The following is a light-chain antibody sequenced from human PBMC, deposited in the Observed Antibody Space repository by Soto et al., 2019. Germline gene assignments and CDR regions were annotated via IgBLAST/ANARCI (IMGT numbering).Light chain of an antibody. Sequence: QSVLTQPPSVSGAPGQRVTISCSGSSSNIGAGYDVHWYQQLPGTAPKLLIYDNTNRPSGVPHRFSGSKSGTSASLAITGLQAEDEADYYCQSYDSSLSADVFGEGTKVTVL. V-gene: IGLV1-40*01. CDR3: QSYDSSLSADV. CDR2: DNT. CDR1: SSNIGAGYD. J-gene: IGLJ1*01.